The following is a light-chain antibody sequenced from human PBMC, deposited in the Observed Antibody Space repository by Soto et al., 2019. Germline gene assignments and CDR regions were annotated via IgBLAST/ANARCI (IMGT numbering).Light chain of an antibody. CDR2: GTS. Sequence: ELVMTQSPATLSVSPGERATLSCRASQRFSTNVAWYQQKPGQAPRLLIYGTSTRATGIPARFSGSGSGTEFTLTISSLQIDDFATYYCHQFNAYPTTFGQGERLEIK. V-gene: IGKV3-15*01. J-gene: IGKJ5*01. CDR3: HQFNAYPTT. CDR1: QRFSTN.